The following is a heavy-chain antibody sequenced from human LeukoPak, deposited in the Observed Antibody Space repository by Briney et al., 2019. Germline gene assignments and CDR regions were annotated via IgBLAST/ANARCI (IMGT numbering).Heavy chain of an antibody. D-gene: IGHD2-15*01. CDR1: GYSISSGYY. V-gene: IGHV4-38-2*02. CDR3: ARMVGLPGCYYYMDV. J-gene: IGHJ6*03. Sequence: SETLSLTCTVSGYSISSGYYWGWIRQPPGKGLEWIGSIYHSGSTYYNPSLKSRVTISVDTSKNQFSLKLSSVTAADTAVYYCARMVGLPGCYYYMDVWGKGTTVTVSS. CDR2: IYHSGST.